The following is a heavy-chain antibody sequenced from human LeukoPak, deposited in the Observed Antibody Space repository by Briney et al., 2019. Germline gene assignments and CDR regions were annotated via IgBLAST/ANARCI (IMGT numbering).Heavy chain of an antibody. CDR1: GFTFSNYG. D-gene: IGHD2-21*02. CDR3: AKARYCGGDCYFNYYHGMDV. CDR2: ISGSGCST. J-gene: IGHJ6*02. V-gene: IGHV3-23*01. Sequence: GGSLRRSCAASGFTFSNYGMHWVRQAPGEGLEWVSGISGSGCSTYYADSVKGRFTISRDNSKNTLYLQMNSLREDDTAVYYCAKARYCGGDCYFNYYHGMDVWGQGTTVTVSS.